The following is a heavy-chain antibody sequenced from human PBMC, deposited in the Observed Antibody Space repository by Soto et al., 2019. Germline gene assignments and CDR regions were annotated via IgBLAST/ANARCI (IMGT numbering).Heavy chain of an antibody. V-gene: IGHV3-13*01. CDR2: IGTAGDT. CDR1: VFTFSSYD. Sequence: WWSLRLSCAASVFTFSSYDMHWGRQATGKGLEWVSAIGTAGDTYYPGSVKGRFTISRENAKNSLYLQMNSLRAGDTAVYYCARDLHKKDSSGYSAYYYYYGMDVWGQGTTVTVSS. J-gene: IGHJ6*02. D-gene: IGHD3-22*01. CDR3: ARDLHKKDSSGYSAYYYYYGMDV.